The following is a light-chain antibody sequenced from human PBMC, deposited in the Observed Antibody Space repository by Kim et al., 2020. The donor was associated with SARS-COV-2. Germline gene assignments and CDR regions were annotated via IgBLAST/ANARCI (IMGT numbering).Light chain of an antibody. CDR2: RDS. V-gene: IGLV3-9*01. CDR3: QVWDSSTAWV. J-gene: IGLJ2*01. Sequence: SYELTQPLSVSVALGQTARITCGGNNIGNEHVHWYQQKPGQAPMLVIYRDSNRPSGIPERFSGSNSQNTATLTISRAQAGDEADDYCQVWDSSTAWVFGG. CDR1: NIGNEH.